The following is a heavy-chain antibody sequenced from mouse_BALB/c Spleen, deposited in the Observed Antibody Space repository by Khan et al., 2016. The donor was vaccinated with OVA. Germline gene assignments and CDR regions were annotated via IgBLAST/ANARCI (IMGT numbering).Heavy chain of an antibody. CDR3: ARDEGYYYGDYFDY. D-gene: IGHD1-1*01. Sequence: EVKLEESGPGLVKPSQSLSLTCSVTGYLITSGCYWNWIRQFPGKKLEWMGHISYDGNKNYNPSLKNRISITRDTSKNQFFLRLNSVTTEDTATYYCARDEGYYYGDYFDYWGQGTTLTVSS. V-gene: IGHV3-6*02. CDR1: GYLITSGCY. J-gene: IGHJ2*01. CDR2: ISYDGNK.